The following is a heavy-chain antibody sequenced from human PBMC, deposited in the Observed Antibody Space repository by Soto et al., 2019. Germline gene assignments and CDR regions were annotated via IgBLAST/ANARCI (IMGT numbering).Heavy chain of an antibody. CDR2: IKSDGSTT. Sequence: EVQLVESGGGLVQPGGSLRLSCAASGFTFSSYWMHWVRQAPGKGLVWVSRIKSDGSTTNYADSVKGRFTISRDNAKTPLYLQMNSLRAEDTAVYYCSRFDAFDIWCQGTMVTVSS. V-gene: IGHV3-74*01. CDR1: GFTFSSYW. J-gene: IGHJ3*02. CDR3: SRFDAFDI.